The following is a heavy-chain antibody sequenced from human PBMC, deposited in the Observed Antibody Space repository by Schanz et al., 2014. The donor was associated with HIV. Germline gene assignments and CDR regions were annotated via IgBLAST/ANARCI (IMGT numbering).Heavy chain of an antibody. CDR2: IWYDGSNK. D-gene: IGHD1-20*01. CDR3: ARGEAITYYYHYYGMDV. V-gene: IGHV3-33*08. Sequence: VPLAESGGGLVKPGGSLRLSCAASGFTFSSYSMNWVRQAPGKGLEWVAVIWYDGSNKYYADSVKGRFTISRDNSKKTLYLQMNSLRAEDTAVYYCARGEAITYYYHYYGMDVWGQGTTVTVSS. J-gene: IGHJ6*02. CDR1: GFTFSSYS.